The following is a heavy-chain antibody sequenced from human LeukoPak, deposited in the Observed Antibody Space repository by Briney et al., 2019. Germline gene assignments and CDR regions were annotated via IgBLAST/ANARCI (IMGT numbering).Heavy chain of an antibody. Sequence: SETLSLTCAVYGGSFSGYYWSWIRQPPGKGLEWIGEINHSGSTNYNPSLKSRVTISVDTSKNPFSLKLSSVTAADTAVYYCARVSSGWGYYYYYYYMDVWGKGTTVTVSS. D-gene: IGHD6-19*01. V-gene: IGHV4-34*01. CDR3: ARVSSGWGYYYYYYYMDV. CDR1: GGSFSGYY. J-gene: IGHJ6*03. CDR2: INHSGST.